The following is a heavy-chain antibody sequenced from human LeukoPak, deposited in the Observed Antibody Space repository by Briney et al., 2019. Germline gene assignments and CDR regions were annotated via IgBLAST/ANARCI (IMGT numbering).Heavy chain of an antibody. CDR1: GGSISSYY. V-gene: IGHV4-59*12. D-gene: IGHD3-10*01. CDR3: AREYGSGSA. J-gene: IGHJ5*02. CDR2: IYYSGST. Sequence: PSETLSLTCTVSGGSISSYYWSWIRQPPGKGLEWIGYIYYSGSTNYNPSLKSRVTISVDKSKNQFSLKLSSVTAADTALYYCAREYGSGSAWGQGTLVTVSS.